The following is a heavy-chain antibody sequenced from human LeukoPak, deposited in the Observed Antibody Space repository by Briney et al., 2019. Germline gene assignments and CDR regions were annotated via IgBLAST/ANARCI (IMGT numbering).Heavy chain of an antibody. CDR3: ARGQRGSFYTSDY. CDR1: GGTFSSYA. V-gene: IGHV1-69*04. D-gene: IGHD1-26*01. Sequence: SVKVSCKASGGTFSSYAISWVRQAPGQGLEWMGRIIPILGIANYAQKFQGRATITADKSTSTAYMELSSLRSEDTAVYYCARGQRGSFYTSDYWGQGTLVTVSS. CDR2: IIPILGIA. J-gene: IGHJ4*02.